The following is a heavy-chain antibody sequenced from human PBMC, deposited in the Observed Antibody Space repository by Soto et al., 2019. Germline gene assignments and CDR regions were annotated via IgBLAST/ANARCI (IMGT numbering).Heavy chain of an antibody. CDR1: GFTFSDYW. V-gene: IGHV3-7*03. CDR2: IKFDGSVK. CDR3: VKDGGYCSSTTCYSPRNHYFDS. Sequence: SLRLSCAASGFTFSDYWMSWVRQAPGKGPEWVANIKFDGSVKQYVDSVRGRFTISRDNSRNSLFLQMNSLRAGDTAVYYCVKDGGYCSSTTCYSPRNHYFDSWGQGTLVTVSS. D-gene: IGHD2-2*01. J-gene: IGHJ4*02.